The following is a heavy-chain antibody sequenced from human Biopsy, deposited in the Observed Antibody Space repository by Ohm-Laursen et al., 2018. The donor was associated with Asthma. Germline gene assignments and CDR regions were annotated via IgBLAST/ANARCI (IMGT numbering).Heavy chain of an antibody. J-gene: IGHJ4*02. D-gene: IGHD6-6*01. Sequence: RSLRLSCSAPGFTFHNYVMHWVRQAPGKGLERVAGIFFDGSNKYYADSVKGRFTISRDNSKDTLYLQVNSLRGDDTAVYYCARGKTWGRSYYFDYWGQGTLVTVSS. CDR2: IFFDGSNK. V-gene: IGHV3-30-3*01. CDR1: GFTFHNYV. CDR3: ARGKTWGRSYYFDY.